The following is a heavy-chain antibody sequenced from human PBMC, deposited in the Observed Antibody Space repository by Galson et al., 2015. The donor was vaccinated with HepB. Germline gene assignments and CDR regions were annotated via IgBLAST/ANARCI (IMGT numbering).Heavy chain of an antibody. D-gene: IGHD4-11*01. Sequence: SLRLSCAASGFLFSRFGMRWVRQAPGKGLEWVAVISHDVTKKYYADSVKGRFAISRDNSKNILYLQVNSLRPEDTAVYYCARDRPQSEQGDYSPLDYWGQGTLVTVSS. J-gene: IGHJ4*02. CDR3: ARDRPQSEQGDYSPLDY. CDR1: GFLFSRFG. CDR2: ISHDVTKK. V-gene: IGHV3-30*03.